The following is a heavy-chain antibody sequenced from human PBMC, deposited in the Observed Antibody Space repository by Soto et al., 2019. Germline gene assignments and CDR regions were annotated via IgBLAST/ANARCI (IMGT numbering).Heavy chain of an antibody. CDR3: ASGQQIRMADI. J-gene: IGHJ3*02. V-gene: IGHV3-48*02. Sequence: GGSLRLSCVASGFTFSTDTMNWVRQAPGKGLEWVAHISTSGATRYYADSVKGRFTISRDNAKTSLYLQMDSLRNEDTAMYYCASGQQIRMADIWGQGTMVTVSS. CDR2: ISTSGATR. CDR1: GFTFSTDT. D-gene: IGHD6-13*01.